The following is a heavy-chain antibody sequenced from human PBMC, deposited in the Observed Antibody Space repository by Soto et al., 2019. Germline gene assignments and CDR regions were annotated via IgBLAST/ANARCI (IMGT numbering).Heavy chain of an antibody. CDR2: FDPEDGET. J-gene: IGHJ4*02. D-gene: IGHD4-17*01. Sequence: QVQLVQSGAEVKKPGASVKVSCKVSGYTLTELSMHWVRQAPGKGLEWMGGFDPEDGETIYAQKFQGRITMTEDTSTDTGYMELSSLRSEDTAVYYCATASLTRIYGDYVYHWPDRSYYFDYLGQGTLVTVSS. CDR1: GYTLTELS. V-gene: IGHV1-24*01. CDR3: ATASLTRIYGDYVYHWPDRSYYFDY.